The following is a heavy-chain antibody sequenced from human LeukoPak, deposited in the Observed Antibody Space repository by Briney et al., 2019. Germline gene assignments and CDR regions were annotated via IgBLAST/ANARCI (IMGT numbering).Heavy chain of an antibody. J-gene: IGHJ4*02. Sequence: SETLSLTCAVYGGSFSGYYWSWIRQPPGKGLEWIGEINHSGSTNYNPSLKSRVTISVDRSKNQFSLKLSSVTAADTAVYYCARVPYYYDSSGYHEYYFDYWGQGTLVTVSS. D-gene: IGHD3-22*01. CDR1: GGSFSGYY. CDR3: ARVPYYYDSSGYHEYYFDY. V-gene: IGHV4-34*01. CDR2: INHSGST.